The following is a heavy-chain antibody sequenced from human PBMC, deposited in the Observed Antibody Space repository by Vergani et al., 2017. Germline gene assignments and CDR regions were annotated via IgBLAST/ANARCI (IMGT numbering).Heavy chain of an antibody. CDR2: IFSNDEE. CDR1: GFSLSNARMG. CDR3: GRMTCLWHKWGY. J-gene: IGHJ4*02. V-gene: IGHV2-26*01. D-gene: IGHD3-16*01. Sequence: QVTLQESGPVLVKPTETLTLTCTVSGFSLSNARMGVSWIRQPPGKALEWLAHIFSNDEESYSTSLKSRLTISKDTSKSQVVLTMTNMDPVDTATYYCGRMTCLWHKWGYWGQGTLVTVSS.